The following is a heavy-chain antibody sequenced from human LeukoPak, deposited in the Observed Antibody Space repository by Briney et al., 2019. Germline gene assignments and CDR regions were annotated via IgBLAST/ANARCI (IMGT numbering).Heavy chain of an antibody. V-gene: IGHV1-18*01. J-gene: IGHJ4*02. CDR1: GYTFTSYG. D-gene: IGHD7-27*01. CDR3: AIFFWGLDY. Sequence: HGASVKVSCKASGYTFTSYGISWVRQAPGQGLEWMGWIRAYNGNTNYAQKLQGRVTMTTDTSTSTAFMELRSLRSDDTAVYYCAIFFWGLDYWGQGTLVTVSS. CDR2: IRAYNGNT.